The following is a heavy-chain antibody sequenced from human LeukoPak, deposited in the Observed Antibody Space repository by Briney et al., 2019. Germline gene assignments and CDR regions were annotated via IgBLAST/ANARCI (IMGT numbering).Heavy chain of an antibody. CDR3: ARGEPNYSYFK. CDR1: GFTFSTYW. J-gene: IGHJ4*02. V-gene: IGHV3-74*01. CDR2: INNDGTEK. Sequence: PGGSLRLSCAASGFTFSTYWMHWVRQAPGKGLVWVSRINNDGTEKVYADSVKGRFTISRDNAKNTVYLQVNSLRVEDTAVYYCARGEPNYSYFKWGQGTLVSVSS. D-gene: IGHD5-18*01.